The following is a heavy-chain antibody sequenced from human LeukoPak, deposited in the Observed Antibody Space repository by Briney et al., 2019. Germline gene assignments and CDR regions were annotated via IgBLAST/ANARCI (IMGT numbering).Heavy chain of an antibody. Sequence: PSETLSLTCAVYGGSFSGYYWSWIRQPPGKGLEWIGEINHSGSTNYNPSLKSRVTISVDTSKNQFSLKLSSVTAADAAVYYCARVVVRANRIKLGRGGYYFDYWGQGTLVTVSS. D-gene: IGHD1-1*01. CDR3: ARVVVRANRIKLGRGGYYFDY. V-gene: IGHV4-34*01. CDR1: GGSFSGYY. J-gene: IGHJ4*02. CDR2: INHSGST.